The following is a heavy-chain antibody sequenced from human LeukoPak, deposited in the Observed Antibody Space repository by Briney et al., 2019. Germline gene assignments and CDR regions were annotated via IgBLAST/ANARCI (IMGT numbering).Heavy chain of an antibody. V-gene: IGHV1-18*04. CDR2: VSGYNGNT. D-gene: IGHD2-21*01. CDR1: GYIFSDYY. Sequence: ASVKVSCKASGYIFSDYYMHWVRQAPGQGLEWMGWVSGYNGNTNYAQKFEGRVAMTTDTSSSTAYMELRSLRSDDTAIYYCARGDWFDPWGQGTLVTVSS. J-gene: IGHJ5*02. CDR3: ARGDWFDP.